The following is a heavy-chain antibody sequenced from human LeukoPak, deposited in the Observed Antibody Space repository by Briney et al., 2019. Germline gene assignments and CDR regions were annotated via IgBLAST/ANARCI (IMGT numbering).Heavy chain of an antibody. D-gene: IGHD6-19*01. CDR1: GFTFSSYG. CDR2: ISYDGSNK. V-gene: IGHV3-30*18. J-gene: IGHJ4*02. CDR3: AKSSPQWLVLLYFDY. Sequence: GGSLRLSCAASGFTFSSYGMHWVRQAPGKGLEWVAVISYDGSNKYYADSVKGRFTISRDNSKNTLYLQMNSLRAEDTAVYYCAKSSPQWLVLLYFDYWGQGTLVTVSS.